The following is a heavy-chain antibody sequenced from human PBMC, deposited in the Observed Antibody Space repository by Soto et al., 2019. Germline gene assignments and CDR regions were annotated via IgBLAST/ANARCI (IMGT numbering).Heavy chain of an antibody. Sequence: QITLKASGPTLVKPTQTLTLTCTFSGFSLSTSGVGVGWIRQPPGKALEWLAFIYWNDDKRYSPSLKSRLTTAKDTSKNQVVLTMTNMDPVDTATYYCAHMLRGRGGMDVWGQGTTVTVSS. CDR2: IYWNDDK. CDR3: AHMLRGRGGMDV. CDR1: GFSLSTSGVG. V-gene: IGHV2-5*01. J-gene: IGHJ6*02.